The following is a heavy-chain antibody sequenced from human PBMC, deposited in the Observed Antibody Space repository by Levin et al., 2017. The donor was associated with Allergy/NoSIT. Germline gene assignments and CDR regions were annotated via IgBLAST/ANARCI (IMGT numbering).Heavy chain of an antibody. CDR1: GFTFSSYG. D-gene: IGHD3-3*01. CDR2: ISYDGSNK. J-gene: IGHJ6*02. V-gene: IGHV3-30*18. Sequence: GGSLRLSCAASGFTFSSYGMHWVRQAPGKGLEWVAVISYDGSNKYYADSVKGRFTISRDNSKNTLYLQMNSLRAEDTAVYYCAKDTYYDFWSGYYSGMDVWGQGTTVTVSS. CDR3: AKDTYYDFWSGYYSGMDV.